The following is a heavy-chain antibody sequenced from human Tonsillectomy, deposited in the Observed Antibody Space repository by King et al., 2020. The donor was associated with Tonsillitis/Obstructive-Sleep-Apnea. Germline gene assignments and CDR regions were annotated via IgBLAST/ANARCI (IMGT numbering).Heavy chain of an antibody. Sequence: TLKESGPALVKPTETLTLTCTVSGFSLSNARMGVSWIRQPPGKALEWLAHIFSNDEKSYSTSLSSRLTISKDTSKSQVVLTMTNMDPVDTATYYCARNLGWLRYYYYYIDVWGKGTRSPSP. CDR2: IFSNDEK. CDR3: ARNLGWLRYYYYYIDV. CDR1: GFSLSNARMG. V-gene: IGHV2-26*01. D-gene: IGHD6-19*01. J-gene: IGHJ6*03.